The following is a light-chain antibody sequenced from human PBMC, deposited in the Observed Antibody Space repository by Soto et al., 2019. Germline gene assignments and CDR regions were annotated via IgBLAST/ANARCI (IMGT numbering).Light chain of an antibody. V-gene: IGLV2-8*01. CDR1: SSDVGAYNY. Sequence: QSVLTQPPSASGSPGQSVTISCTGTSSDVGAYNYVSWYQQHPGKAPKLMIYEVTKRPSGVPARFSGSKSGNTASLTVSGLQAEDEADYYCTAYAGLNACYVFGTGTK. CDR3: TAYAGLNACYV. J-gene: IGLJ1*01. CDR2: EVT.